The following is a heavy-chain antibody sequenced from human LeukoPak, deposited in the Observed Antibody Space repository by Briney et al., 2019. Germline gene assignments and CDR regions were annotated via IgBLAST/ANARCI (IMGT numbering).Heavy chain of an antibody. J-gene: IGHJ4*02. CDR2: ISGNGDT. CDR1: GFTFVGNA. D-gene: IGHD3-10*01. V-gene: IGHV3-23*01. CDR3: AKKYYYGSGTYIFYFDY. Sequence: GGSLRLSCAASGFTFVGNAVTWVRQAPGKGLEWVSTISGNGDTYYADSVKGRFTISRDDSKSTLSLQMNSLRAEDTALYYCAKKYYYGSGTYIFYFDYWGQGTPVTVSS.